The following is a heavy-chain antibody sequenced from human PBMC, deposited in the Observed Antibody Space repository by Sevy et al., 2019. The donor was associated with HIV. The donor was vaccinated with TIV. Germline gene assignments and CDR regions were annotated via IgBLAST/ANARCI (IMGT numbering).Heavy chain of an antibody. Sequence: GGSLRLSCAASGFTFSNYFINWVRQAPGKGLEWVSSISSGSSYIFYADSVKGRFTISRDNSKNSLYLHMNSLRAEDTAVYYCARGDTYGSLYYFDYWGPGTLVTVS. CDR2: ISSGSSYI. J-gene: IGHJ4*02. CDR3: ARGDTYGSLYYFDY. CDR1: GFTFSNYF. V-gene: IGHV3-21*01. D-gene: IGHD3-10*01.